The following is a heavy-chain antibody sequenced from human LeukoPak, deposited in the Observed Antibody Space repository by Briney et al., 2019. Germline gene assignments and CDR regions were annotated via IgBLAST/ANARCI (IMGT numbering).Heavy chain of an antibody. D-gene: IGHD1-26*01. CDR1: GFTFSDYY. Sequence: PGGSLRLSCAASGFTFSDYYMSWIRQAPGKGLEWVSYISSSGSTIYYADSVKGRFTTSRDNAKNSLFLQMNSLRAEDTAVYYCARDQSRGVGATWNDYWGQGTLVTVSP. CDR2: ISSSGSTI. V-gene: IGHV3-11*01. J-gene: IGHJ4*02. CDR3: ARDQSRGVGATWNDY.